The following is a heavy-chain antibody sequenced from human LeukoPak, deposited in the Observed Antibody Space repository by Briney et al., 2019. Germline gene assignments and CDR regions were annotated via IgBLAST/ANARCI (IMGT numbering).Heavy chain of an antibody. Sequence: GGSLRLSCAASGFTFSRYSMNWVRQAPGKGLEWVASISSTSTFIYSADSVKGRFTISRDTAKNSLFLQMNSLRAEDTAIYYCARDYFDSSDYPQTYYYYYMDVWDKGTTVTVSS. D-gene: IGHD3-22*01. CDR3: ARDYFDSSDYPQTYYYYYMDV. CDR2: ISSTSTFI. CDR1: GFTFSRYS. V-gene: IGHV3-21*01. J-gene: IGHJ6*03.